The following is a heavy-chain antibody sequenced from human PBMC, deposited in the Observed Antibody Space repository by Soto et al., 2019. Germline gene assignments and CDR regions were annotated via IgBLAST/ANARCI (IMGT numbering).Heavy chain of an antibody. CDR1: GFSLSTSGVG. CDR3: AHDSSGIWTDAFDI. V-gene: IGHV2-5*01. CDR2: IYWNDDK. Sequence: SGPTLVNPTQTLTLTCTFSGFSLSTSGVGVGWIRQPPGKALEWLALIYWNDDKRYSPSLKSRLTITKDTANNQVVLTMTNMDPVDTATYYCAHDSSGIWTDAFDIWGQGTMVTVSS. J-gene: IGHJ3*02. D-gene: IGHD3-22*01.